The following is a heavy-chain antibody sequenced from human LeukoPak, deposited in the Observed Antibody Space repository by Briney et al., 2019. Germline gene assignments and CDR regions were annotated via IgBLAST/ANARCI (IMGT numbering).Heavy chain of an antibody. CDR3: ARDHAYSSGWYWFDP. Sequence: PSETLSLTCTVSGGSISGYYWSWIRQPPGKGLEWIGYIYYSGSTNYNPSLKSRVTISVDTSKNQFSLKLSSVTAADTAVYYCARDHAYSSGWYWFDPWGQGTLVTVSS. CDR2: IYYSGST. J-gene: IGHJ5*02. D-gene: IGHD6-19*01. V-gene: IGHV4-59*01. CDR1: GGSISGYY.